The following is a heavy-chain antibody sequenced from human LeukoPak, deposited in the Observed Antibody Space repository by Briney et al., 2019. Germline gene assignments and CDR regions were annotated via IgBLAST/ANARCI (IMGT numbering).Heavy chain of an antibody. CDR3: ARSGVGATVDY. V-gene: IGHV4-59*01. Sequence: SETLSLTCTVSGGSISSYYWSWIRQPPGKGLEWIGYIYYSGSTNYNPSLKSRVTISVDASKNQFSLKLSSVTAADTAVYYCARSGVGATVDYWGQGTLVTVSS. J-gene: IGHJ4*02. CDR1: GGSISSYY. D-gene: IGHD1-26*01. CDR2: IYYSGST.